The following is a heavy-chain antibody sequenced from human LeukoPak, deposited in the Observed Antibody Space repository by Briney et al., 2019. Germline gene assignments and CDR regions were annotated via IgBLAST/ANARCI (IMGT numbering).Heavy chain of an antibody. D-gene: IGHD3-10*01. CDR3: ARDGAAMVRGVTP. CDR1: GYTFTGYY. CDR2: INPNSGGT. Sequence: ASVKVSCKASGYTFTGYYMHWVRQAPGQGLEWMGWINPNSGGTNYAQKFQGRVTMTRDTSISTAYMELGRLRSDDTAVYYCARDGAAMVRGVTPWGQGTLVTVSS. J-gene: IGHJ5*02. V-gene: IGHV1-2*02.